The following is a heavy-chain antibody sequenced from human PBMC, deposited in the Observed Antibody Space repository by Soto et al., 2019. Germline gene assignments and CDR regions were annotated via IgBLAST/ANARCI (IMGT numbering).Heavy chain of an antibody. D-gene: IGHD4-17*01. CDR1: GFTFSTYG. J-gene: IGHJ4*02. CDR3: ATRYGDHFDY. CDR2: ISYDGSNK. V-gene: IGHV3-30*03. Sequence: GGSLRLSCAASGFTFSTYGMHWVRQAPGKGLEWVAVISYDGSNKYYADSVKGRFTISRDNSKNTLNLQMNSLRSEDTAVYYCATRYGDHFDYWGQGTLVTVSS.